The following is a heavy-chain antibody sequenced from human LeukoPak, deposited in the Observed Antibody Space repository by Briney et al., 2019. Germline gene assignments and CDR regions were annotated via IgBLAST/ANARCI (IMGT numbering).Heavy chain of an antibody. V-gene: IGHV4-59*08. CDR3: ARVALVSGPVAVFDY. CDR1: GGSISSYY. D-gene: IGHD2-21*01. CDR2: IYYSGST. J-gene: IGHJ4*02. Sequence: SETLSLTCTVSGGSISSYYWSWIRQPPGKGLEWIGYIYYSGSTNYNPSLKSRVTISVDTSKNQFSLKMGSVTAADTAVYYCARVALVSGPVAVFDYWGQGTLVTVSS.